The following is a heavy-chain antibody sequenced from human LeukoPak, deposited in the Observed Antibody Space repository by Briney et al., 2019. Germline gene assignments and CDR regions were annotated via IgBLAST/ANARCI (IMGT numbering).Heavy chain of an antibody. CDR3: ARDYSSYGDYAIPDAFDI. V-gene: IGHV3-21*01. CDR2: ISSSSSYI. CDR1: GFTFSSYS. D-gene: IGHD4-17*01. Sequence: GGYLRLSCAASGFTFSSYSMNWVRQAPGKGLEWVSSISSSSSYIYHADSVKGRFTISRDNAKNSLYLQMNSLRAEDTAVYYCARDYSSYGDYAIPDAFDIWGQGTMVTVSS. J-gene: IGHJ3*02.